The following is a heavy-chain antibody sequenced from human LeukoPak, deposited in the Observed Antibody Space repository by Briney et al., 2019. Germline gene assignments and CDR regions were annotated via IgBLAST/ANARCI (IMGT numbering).Heavy chain of an antibody. V-gene: IGHV4-34*01. Sequence: KSSETLSLTCAVYGGSFSGYYWSWIRQPPGKGLEWIGEINHSGSTNYNPSLKSRVTISVDTSKNQFPLKLSPATAADTAVYYWARSAVAGSGSYLGYWGQGTPVTVSS. CDR2: INHSGST. D-gene: IGHD3-10*01. J-gene: IGHJ4*02. CDR1: GGSFSGYY. CDR3: ARSAVAGSGSYLGY.